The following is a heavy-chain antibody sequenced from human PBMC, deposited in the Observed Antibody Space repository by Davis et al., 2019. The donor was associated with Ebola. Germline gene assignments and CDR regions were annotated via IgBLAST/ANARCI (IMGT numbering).Heavy chain of an antibody. Sequence: PGGSLRLSCAASGFTFSSYGMHWVRQAPGKGLEWVAVIWYDGSNKYYADSVKGRFTISRDNSKNTLYLQMNSLRAEDTAVYYCARDIDSIFGVANYYYYGMDVWGQGTTVTVSS. D-gene: IGHD3-3*01. V-gene: IGHV3-33*01. CDR3: ARDIDSIFGVANYYYYGMDV. CDR1: GFTFSSYG. CDR2: IWYDGSNK. J-gene: IGHJ6*02.